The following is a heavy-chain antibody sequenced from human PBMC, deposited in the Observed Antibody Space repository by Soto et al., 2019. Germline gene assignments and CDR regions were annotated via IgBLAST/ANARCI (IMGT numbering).Heavy chain of an antibody. CDR3: ARNSIRYSGYEGGWFDP. Sequence: GGSLRLSCAASGFTFSSYGMHWVRQAPGKGLEWVAVIWYDGSNKYYADSVKGRFTISRDNSKNTLYLQMNSLRAEDTAVYYCARNSIRYSGYEGGWFDPWGQGTLVTVSS. CDR1: GFTFSSYG. CDR2: IWYDGSNK. D-gene: IGHD5-12*01. V-gene: IGHV3-33*01. J-gene: IGHJ5*02.